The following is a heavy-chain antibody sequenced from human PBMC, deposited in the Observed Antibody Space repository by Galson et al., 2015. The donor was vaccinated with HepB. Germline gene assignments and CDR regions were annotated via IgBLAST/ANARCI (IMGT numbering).Heavy chain of an antibody. CDR3: VRDSVWGEDPPNFDN. J-gene: IGHJ4*02. D-gene: IGHD1-26*01. CDR2: IHGSSRYI. V-gene: IGHV3-21*01. Sequence: SLRLSCAASGFTFSSYTMSWVRQAPGRGLEWVSSIHGSSRYIYYADSLRGRFTISRDNANSSLFLQLNRLEAEDTAVYFCVRDSVWGEDPPNFDNWGQGTLVAVSS. CDR1: GFTFSSYT.